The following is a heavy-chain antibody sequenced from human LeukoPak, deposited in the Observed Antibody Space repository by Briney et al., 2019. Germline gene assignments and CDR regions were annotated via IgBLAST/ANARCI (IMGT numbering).Heavy chain of an antibody. Sequence: ASVKVSCKASGYTFTGYYMHWVGQAPGQGLEWMGWINPNSGGTNYAQKFQGRVTMTRDTSISTAYMELSRLRSDDTAVYYCARGVTYYDFWSGYRNWFDPWGQGTLVTVSS. J-gene: IGHJ5*02. CDR2: INPNSGGT. V-gene: IGHV1-2*02. CDR3: ARGVTYYDFWSGYRNWFDP. CDR1: GYTFTGYY. D-gene: IGHD3-3*01.